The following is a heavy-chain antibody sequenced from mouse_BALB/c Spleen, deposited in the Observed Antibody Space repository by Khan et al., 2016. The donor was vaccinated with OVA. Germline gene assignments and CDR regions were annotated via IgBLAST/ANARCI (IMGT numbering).Heavy chain of an antibody. CDR1: GYTFTSYW. D-gene: IGHD1-1*01. J-gene: IGHJ4*01. V-gene: IGHV1S41*01. Sequence: DLVKPGASVKLSCKASGYTFTSYWINWIKQRPGQGLEWIGRIAPGSGSTSYNEMFTDKTTLTVVTSSSTAYIQLISLSTEDSAAYFCARSNYYGRGLYAMDYWGQGTSVAVSS. CDR3: ARSNYYGRGLYAMDY. CDR2: IAPGSGST.